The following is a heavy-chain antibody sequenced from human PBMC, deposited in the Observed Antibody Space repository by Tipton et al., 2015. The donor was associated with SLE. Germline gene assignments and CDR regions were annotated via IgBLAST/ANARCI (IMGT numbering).Heavy chain of an antibody. CDR3: ARHHYYYDSSGVYAFDI. V-gene: IGHV3-11*04. CDR1: GFTFSDYY. CDR2: ISSGGETT. D-gene: IGHD3-22*01. Sequence: SLRLSCEASGFTFSDYYMSWIRQTPGKGLEWLSYISSGGETTFYADFVKGRFTLSRDNSKKSLYLQMSSLRAEDTAVYFCARHHYYYDSSGVYAFDIWGQGIMVTVSS. J-gene: IGHJ3*02.